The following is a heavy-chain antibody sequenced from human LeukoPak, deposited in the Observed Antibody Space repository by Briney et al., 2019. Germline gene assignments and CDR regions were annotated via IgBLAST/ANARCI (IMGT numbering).Heavy chain of an antibody. D-gene: IGHD5-12*01. J-gene: IGHJ4*02. CDR3: AKGGYSGYDFDY. Sequence: GGSLRLSCAASGFTFSSFSMNWVRQAPGKGLEWVSAISGSGGSTYYADSVKGRFTISRDNSKNTLYLQMNSLRAEDTAVYYCAKGGYSGYDFDYWGQGTLVTVSS. V-gene: IGHV3-23*01. CDR2: ISGSGGST. CDR1: GFTFSSFS.